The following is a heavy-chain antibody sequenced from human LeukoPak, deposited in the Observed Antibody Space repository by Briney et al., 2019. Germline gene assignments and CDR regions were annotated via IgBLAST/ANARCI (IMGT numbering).Heavy chain of an antibody. CDR1: GYTFTIYG. CDR2: ISAYNGNT. V-gene: IGHV1-18*01. J-gene: IGHJ4*02. CDR3: ARDKFGEWIAY. D-gene: IGHD3-10*01. Sequence: ASVTVSFKASGYTFTIYGISWVRQAPGQGLEWLGWISAYNGNTNYAQKLQGRVTMTTDTTTSTAYMELRSLRSDDTAVYYCARDKFGEWIAYWGQGTLVTVSS.